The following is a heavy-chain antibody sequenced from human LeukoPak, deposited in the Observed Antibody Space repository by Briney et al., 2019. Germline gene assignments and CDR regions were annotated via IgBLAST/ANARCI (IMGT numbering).Heavy chain of an antibody. J-gene: IGHJ3*02. CDR2: INHSGST. CDR1: GGSFSGYY. D-gene: IGHD3-9*01. Sequence: PSETLSLTCAVYGGSFSGYYWSWIRQPPGKGLEWIGEINHSGSTNYNPSLKSRVTISVDTSKNQFSLKLSSVTAADTAVYYCARGSWRFDWLKEDDAFDIWGQGTMVTVSS. V-gene: IGHV4-34*01. CDR3: ARGSWRFDWLKEDDAFDI.